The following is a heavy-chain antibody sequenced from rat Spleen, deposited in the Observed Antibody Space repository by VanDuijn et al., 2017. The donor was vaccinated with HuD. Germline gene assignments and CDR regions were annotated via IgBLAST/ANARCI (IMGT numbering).Heavy chain of an antibody. CDR3: AFEGYGD. D-gene: IGHD2-3*01. CDR1: GFTFSRYW. J-gene: IGHJ2*01. Sequence: EVQLVETGGGLVQPGKSLKLSCVASGFTFSRYWMYWVRQAPGKGLEWVSSVSNDGVNTYYPDSVKGRFTISRDNAENRVYLQMKSLKSEETATYYCAFEGYGDSGQGVMVIVSA. V-gene: IGHV5-58*01. CDR2: VSNDGVNT.